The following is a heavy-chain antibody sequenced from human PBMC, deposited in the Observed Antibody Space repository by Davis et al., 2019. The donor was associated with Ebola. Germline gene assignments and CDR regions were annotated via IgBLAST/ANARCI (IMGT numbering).Heavy chain of an antibody. J-gene: IGHJ5*02. CDR3: AKYPHSGGYYDWFDP. CDR1: GFTFSIYG. V-gene: IGHV3-30*18. CDR2: ISYDGSNK. D-gene: IGHD3-16*01. Sequence: GGSLRLSCAASGFTFSIYGMHWVRQAPGKGLEWVAVISYDGSNKYYADSVKGRFTISRDNSKNTLYLQMNSLRAEDTAVYYCAKYPHSGGYYDWFDPWGQGTLVTVSS.